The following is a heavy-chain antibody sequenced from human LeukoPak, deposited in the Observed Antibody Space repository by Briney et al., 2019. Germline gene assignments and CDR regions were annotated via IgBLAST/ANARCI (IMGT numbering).Heavy chain of an antibody. V-gene: IGHV3-23*01. CDR3: AKDRPASHGSGSFGDY. D-gene: IGHD3-10*01. J-gene: IGHJ4*02. CDR2: ISGSGTGT. CDR1: GLTFSSYA. Sequence: GVSLRLSCAASGLTFSSYAMSWVRQAPGKGLEWVSAISGSGTGTYYADSVKGRFTISRDNAKNTVYLQTNSLRAEDTAVYYCAKDRPASHGSGSFGDYWGQGTLVAVST.